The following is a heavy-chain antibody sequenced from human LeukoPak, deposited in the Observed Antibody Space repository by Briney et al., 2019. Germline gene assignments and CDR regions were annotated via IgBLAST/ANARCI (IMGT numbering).Heavy chain of an antibody. D-gene: IGHD6-19*01. V-gene: IGHV3-74*01. CDR1: GCTFSSFW. Sequence: SGGSLRLSCAASGCTFSSFWMHWVRQAPGRGLVWVSRINSVGSSTSYADSVKGRFTISRDNAKNTLYLQMNSLRAEDTAVYYCARERTSGWDAFDFWGQGTLVTVSS. CDR2: INSVGSST. J-gene: IGHJ4*02. CDR3: ARERTSGWDAFDF.